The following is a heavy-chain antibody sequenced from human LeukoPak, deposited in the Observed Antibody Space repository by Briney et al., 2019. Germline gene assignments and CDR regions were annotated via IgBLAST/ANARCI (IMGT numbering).Heavy chain of an antibody. CDR1: GGSISSYY. J-gene: IGHJ4*02. CDR2: IYYSGST. Sequence: SETLSLTCTVCGGSISSYYWSWIRQPPGKGLEWIGYIYYSGSTNYNPSLKSRVTISVDTSKNQFSLKLSSVTAADTAVYYCARQVAAAGTPHFDYWGQGTLVTVSS. D-gene: IGHD6-13*01. CDR3: ARQVAAAGTPHFDY. V-gene: IGHV4-59*08.